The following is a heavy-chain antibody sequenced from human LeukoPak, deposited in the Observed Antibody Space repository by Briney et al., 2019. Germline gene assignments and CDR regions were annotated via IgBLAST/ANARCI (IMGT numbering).Heavy chain of an antibody. D-gene: IGHD1-26*01. V-gene: IGHV3-74*01. CDR1: GLTFSSHW. J-gene: IGHJ4*02. Sequence: GGSLRLSCAASGLTFSSHWMHWVRQAPGKGLVWVSRINGDGSTTTYADSVKGRFTISRDNANNTLYLQMSSLRAEDTAVYYSARERDSGSYRDDYWGQGTLVTVSS. CDR2: INGDGSTT. CDR3: ARERDSGSYRDDY.